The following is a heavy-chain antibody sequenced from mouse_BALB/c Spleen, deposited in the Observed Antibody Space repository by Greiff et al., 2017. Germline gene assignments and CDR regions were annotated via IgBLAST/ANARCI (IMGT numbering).Heavy chain of an antibody. D-gene: IGHD1-1*01. CDR1: GYSITSGYY. CDR3: ARGATVVATPPYFDV. Sequence: EVQLQQSGPGLVKPSQSLSLTCSVTGYSITSGYYWNWIRQFPGNKLEWMGYISYDGSNNYNPSLKNRISITRDTSKNQFFLKLNSVTTEDTATYYGARGATVVATPPYFDVWGAGTTVTVSS. J-gene: IGHJ1*01. V-gene: IGHV3-6*02. CDR2: ISYDGSN.